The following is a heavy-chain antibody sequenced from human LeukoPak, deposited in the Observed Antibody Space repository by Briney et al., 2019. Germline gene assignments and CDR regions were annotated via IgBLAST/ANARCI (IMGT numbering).Heavy chain of an antibody. D-gene: IGHD3-9*01. V-gene: IGHV1-69*06. Sequence: GASVKVSCKASGGTFSSYAISWVRQAPGQGLEWMGGIIPIFGTANYAQKFQGRVTITADKSTSTAYMELSSLRSEDTAVYYCARADDILTGFSGPNWFDPWGQGTLVTVSS. CDR3: ARADDILTGFSGPNWFDP. CDR2: IIPIFGTA. J-gene: IGHJ5*02. CDR1: GGTFSSYA.